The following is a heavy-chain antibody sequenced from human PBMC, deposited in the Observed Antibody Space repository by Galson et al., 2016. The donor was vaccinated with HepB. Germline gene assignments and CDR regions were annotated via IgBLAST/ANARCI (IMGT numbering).Heavy chain of an antibody. CDR1: GFTFNTYA. CDR2: ISYDGSNK. Sequence: SLRLSCAASGFTFNTYAVHWVRQAPGKGLEWVAVISYDGSNKFYGDSVKGRFTISRDNSKNMLYVQMNDVRTEDTAVYFCARGRVSSFNTYWYFDLWGHGTLVTVSS. J-gene: IGHJ2*01. CDR3: ARGRVSSFNTYWYFDL. D-gene: IGHD6-13*01. V-gene: IGHV3-30-3*01.